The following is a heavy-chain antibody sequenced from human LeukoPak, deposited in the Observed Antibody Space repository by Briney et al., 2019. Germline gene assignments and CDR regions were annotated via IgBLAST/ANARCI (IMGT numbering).Heavy chain of an antibody. CDR2: INHSGST. D-gene: IGHD1-14*01. CDR3: ARPDRAGAFDI. CDR1: GGSFSGYY. Sequence: PSETLSLTCAVYGGSFSGYYWSWIRQPPGKGLEWIGEINHSGSTNYNPSLKSRVTISVDTSKNQFSLKLSSVTAADTAVYYCARPDRAGAFDIWGQGTMVTVSS. V-gene: IGHV4-34*01. J-gene: IGHJ3*02.